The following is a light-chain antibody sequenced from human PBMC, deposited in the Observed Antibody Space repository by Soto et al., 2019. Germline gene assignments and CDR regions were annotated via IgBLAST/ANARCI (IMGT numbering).Light chain of an antibody. CDR2: AAS. J-gene: IGKJ1*01. Sequence: DIQMTQSPSSLSASVGDRVTITCRTSQTINNYLNWYQQRPGKAPRLLIYAASTLHSGVLSRFTGSGSGTDFTLTISRLQAEDVAAYYCQQSYTTPRTFGQGTKVEIK. V-gene: IGKV1-39*01. CDR1: QTINNY. CDR3: QQSYTTPRT.